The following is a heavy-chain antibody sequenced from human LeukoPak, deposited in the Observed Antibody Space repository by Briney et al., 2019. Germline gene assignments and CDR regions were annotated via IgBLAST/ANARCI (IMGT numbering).Heavy chain of an antibody. D-gene: IGHD5-18*01. CDR1: GGTFNNYA. CDR2: IIPIFGSS. Sequence: ASVKVSCKASGGTFNNYAIKWVRQAPGQGLEWMGGIIPIFGSSNYAQKFQGRVTITADESTTTAYMELSSLRSEDTAVYYCARVTHTELSTWFDPWGQGTLVTVSS. CDR3: ARVTHTELSTWFDP. J-gene: IGHJ5*02. V-gene: IGHV1-69*13.